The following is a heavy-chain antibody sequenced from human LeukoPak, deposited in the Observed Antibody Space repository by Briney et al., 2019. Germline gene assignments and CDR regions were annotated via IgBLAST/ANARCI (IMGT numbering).Heavy chain of an antibody. CDR1: GGTFSSYA. Sequence: SVKVSCKASGGTFSSYAISWVRQAPGQGLEWMGGIIPIFGTANYAQKFQGRVTITADESTSTAYMELSSLRSEDTAVYYCARGRTDTNIPFDYWGQGTLVTVSS. D-gene: IGHD2/OR15-2a*01. V-gene: IGHV1-69*13. CDR2: IIPIFGTA. J-gene: IGHJ4*02. CDR3: ARGRTDTNIPFDY.